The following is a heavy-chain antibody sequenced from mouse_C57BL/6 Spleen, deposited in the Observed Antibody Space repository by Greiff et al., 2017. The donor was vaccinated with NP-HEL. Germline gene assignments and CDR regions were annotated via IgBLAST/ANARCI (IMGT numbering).Heavy chain of an antibody. CDR1: GYSFTDYN. CDR3: ARGLRLRGFAY. D-gene: IGHD3-2*02. Sequence: VQLQQSGPELVKPGASVKISCKASGYSFTDYNMHWVKQSNGQSLEWIGVIHPNYGTPSYNQKFKGKAPLTVYQSSSSAYMQLNRLTSEDSAVYYCARGLRLRGFAYWGQGTLVTVSA. J-gene: IGHJ3*01. V-gene: IGHV1-39*01. CDR2: IHPNYGTP.